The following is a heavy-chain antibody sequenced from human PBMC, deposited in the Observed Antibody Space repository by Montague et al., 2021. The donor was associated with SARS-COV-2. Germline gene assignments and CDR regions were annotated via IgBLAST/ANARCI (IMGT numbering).Heavy chain of an antibody. CDR3: AHTNATGAWPIDY. CDR1: VFSLSSTGVG. Sequence: PALVKPTQTLTLTCAFSVFSLSSTGVGVGWLRQPPGKSLEWLTLIYWDDDKRYNPSLSSRLAITEDTSKNQAVLTLTNLNAADTATYYCAHTNATGAWPIDYWGQGTLVAVSS. V-gene: IGHV2-5*02. D-gene: IGHD1-14*01. CDR2: IYWDDDK. J-gene: IGHJ4*02.